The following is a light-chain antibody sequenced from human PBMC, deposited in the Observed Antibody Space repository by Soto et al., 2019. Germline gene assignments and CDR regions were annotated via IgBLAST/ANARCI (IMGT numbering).Light chain of an antibody. CDR1: QSISSW. CDR2: KAS. V-gene: IGKV1-5*03. J-gene: IGKJ1*01. CDR3: QQYNSYRWT. Sequence: DIPMTQSPSTLSASVGDRVTITCRASQSISSWLAWYQQKPGKAPKLLIYKASSLESGVPSRFSGSGSGTEFTLTISSRQPDDFATYYCQQYNSYRWTFGQGTKVEIK.